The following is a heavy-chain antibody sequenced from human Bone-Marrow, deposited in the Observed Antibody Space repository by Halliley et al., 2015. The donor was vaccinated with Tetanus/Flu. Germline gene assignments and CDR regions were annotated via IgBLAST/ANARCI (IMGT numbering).Heavy chain of an antibody. D-gene: IGHD2-8*01. J-gene: IGHJ4*02. CDR2: LFYEGTT. V-gene: IGHV4-59*12. Sequence: WIGYLFYEGTTDYTPSLKSRVAMSVATSKNQFSLKLASVSAADTAVYYCGRDAYASSPFDYWGQGRLVTGSS. CDR3: GRDAYASSPFDY.